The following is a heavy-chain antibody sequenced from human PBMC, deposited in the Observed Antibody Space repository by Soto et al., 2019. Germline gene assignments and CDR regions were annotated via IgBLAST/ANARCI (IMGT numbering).Heavy chain of an antibody. CDR3: ARVGLSILEHSYGMDV. CDR2: IYYSGST. J-gene: IGHJ6*02. D-gene: IGHD1-1*01. V-gene: IGHV4-31*03. Sequence: QVQLQESGPGLVKPSQTLSLTCTVSGGSISSGGYYWSWIRQHPGKGLEWIGYIYYSGSTYYNPSLKGRVTISVDTSKNQFSLKLSSVTAADTAVYYCARVGLSILEHSYGMDVWGQGTTVTVSS. CDR1: GGSISSGGYY.